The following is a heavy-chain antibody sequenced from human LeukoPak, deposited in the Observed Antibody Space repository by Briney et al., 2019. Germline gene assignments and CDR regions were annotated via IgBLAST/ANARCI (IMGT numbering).Heavy chain of an antibody. D-gene: IGHD3-16*02. CDR3: AKDALISFRGAWSQSDS. CDR1: GFTFSSYA. CDR2: IRGSGGST. Sequence: GGSLRLSCAASGFTFSSYAMSWVRQAPGKGLEWVSGIRGSGGSTYYVDSVKGRFTISRDNSKNTLYLQMNSLRAEDTAVYYCAKDALISFRGAWSQSDSWGQGTLVTVSS. V-gene: IGHV3-23*01. J-gene: IGHJ4*02.